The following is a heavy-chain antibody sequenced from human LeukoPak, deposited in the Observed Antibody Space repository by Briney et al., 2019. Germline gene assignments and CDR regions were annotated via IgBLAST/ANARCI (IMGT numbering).Heavy chain of an antibody. D-gene: IGHD3-10*01. V-gene: IGHV1-69*13. Sequence: SVKVSCKASGGTFSSYAISWVRQAPGQGLEWMGGIIPIFGTANYAQKFQGRVTITADESTSTAYMELSSLRSEDTAVYYCASLTYGSGSYNWFDPWGQGTLATVSS. J-gene: IGHJ5*02. CDR2: IIPIFGTA. CDR3: ASLTYGSGSYNWFDP. CDR1: GGTFSSYA.